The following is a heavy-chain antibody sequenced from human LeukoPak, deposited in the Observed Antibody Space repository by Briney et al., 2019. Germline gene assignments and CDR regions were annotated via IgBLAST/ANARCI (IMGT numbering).Heavy chain of an antibody. CDR3: ARERGDIGSWVNWFDP. J-gene: IGHJ5*02. Sequence: PSETLSLTCSVSGGSIRSSNYYWGWIRQPPGKGLEWIGSISYSEDTYYNPSLKSRVTISLGTSKNQFSLDLSSVTAADTAVYYCARERGDIGSWVNWFDPWGQGTLVTVSS. CDR1: GGSIRSSNYY. V-gene: IGHV4-39*07. D-gene: IGHD6-13*01. CDR2: ISYSEDT.